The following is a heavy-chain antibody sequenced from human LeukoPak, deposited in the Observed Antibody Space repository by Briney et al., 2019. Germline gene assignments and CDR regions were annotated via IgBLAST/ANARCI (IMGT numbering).Heavy chain of an antibody. CDR2: ISSTGNYI. D-gene: IGHD3-9*01. CDR3: AKVTGFSGDILTGYCDY. V-gene: IGHV3-21*04. J-gene: IGHJ4*02. CDR1: GFTFITYS. Sequence: GGSLRLSCAASGFTFITYSMNWVRQAPEKGLEWVSSISSTGNYIYYADSVKGRFTISRDNAKNSLYLQMNSLRAEDTAVYYCAKVTGFSGDILTGYCDYWGQGTLVTVSS.